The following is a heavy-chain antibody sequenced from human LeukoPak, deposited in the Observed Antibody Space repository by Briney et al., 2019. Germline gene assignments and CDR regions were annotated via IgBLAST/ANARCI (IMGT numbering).Heavy chain of an antibody. V-gene: IGHV4-39*01. J-gene: IGHJ6*02. CDR2: IYYSGST. Sequence: SETLSLTRTVSGGSISSYYWGWIRQPPGKGLEWIGSIYYSGSTYYNPSLKSRVTISVDTSKNQFSLKLSSVTAADTAVYYCARHLDYSYYGMDVWGQGTTVTVSS. CDR3: ARHLDYSYYGMDV. CDR1: GGSISSYY.